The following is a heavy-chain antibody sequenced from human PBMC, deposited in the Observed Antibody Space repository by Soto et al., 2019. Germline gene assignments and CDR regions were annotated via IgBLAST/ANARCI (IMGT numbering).Heavy chain of an antibody. CDR2: INPNSGGT. Sequence: ASVKVSCKASGYTFTGYYMHWVRQAPGQGLEWMGWINPNSGGTNYAQKFQGRVTMTRDTSISTAYMELSRLRSDDTAAYYCFAGTFADGEVFDYWGQGTLVTVSS. D-gene: IGHD1-1*01. V-gene: IGHV1-2*02. J-gene: IGHJ4*02. CDR3: FAGTFADGEVFDY. CDR1: GYTFTGYY.